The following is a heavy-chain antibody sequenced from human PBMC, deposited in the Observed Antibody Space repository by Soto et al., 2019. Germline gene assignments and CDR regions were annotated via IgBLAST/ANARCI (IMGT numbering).Heavy chain of an antibody. CDR2: ISYDGSNK. CDR3: AKDSSATMVRGVRPPFDY. J-gene: IGHJ4*02. V-gene: IGHV3-30*18. Sequence: QVQLVESGGGVVQPGRSLRLSCAASGFTFSSYGMYWVRQAPGKGLEWVAVISYDGSNKYYADSVKGRFTISRDNSKNTLYLQMNSLRAEDTAVYYCAKDSSATMVRGVRPPFDYWGQGTLVTVSS. CDR1: GFTFSSYG. D-gene: IGHD3-10*01.